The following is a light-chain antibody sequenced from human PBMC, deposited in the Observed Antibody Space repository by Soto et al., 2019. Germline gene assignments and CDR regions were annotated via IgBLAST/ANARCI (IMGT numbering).Light chain of an antibody. J-gene: IGKJ1*01. CDR2: GAS. V-gene: IGKV3-20*01. CDR3: QQYGSSLTWT. Sequence: EIVLTQSPGTLSLSPGERATLSCRASQSVSSSYLAWYQQKPGQSPRLLIYGASSRATGIPDRFSGCGSGTDFTLTISRLEPEDCAVYYCQQYGSSLTWTFGQGTKVEIK. CDR1: QSVSSSY.